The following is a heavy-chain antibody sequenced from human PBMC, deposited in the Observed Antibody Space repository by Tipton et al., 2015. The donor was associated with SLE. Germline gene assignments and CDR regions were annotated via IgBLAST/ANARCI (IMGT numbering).Heavy chain of an antibody. D-gene: IGHD6-13*01. V-gene: IGHV4-34*01. Sequence: TLSLTCTVSGGSISSHYWSWIRQPAGKGLEWIGEINHSGSTNYHPSLKSRVTISVDTSKNQFSLKLSSVTAADTAVYYCARRRQLAYNWFDPWGQGTLVTVSS. CDR2: INHSGST. CDR3: ARRRQLAYNWFDP. J-gene: IGHJ5*02. CDR1: GGSISSHY.